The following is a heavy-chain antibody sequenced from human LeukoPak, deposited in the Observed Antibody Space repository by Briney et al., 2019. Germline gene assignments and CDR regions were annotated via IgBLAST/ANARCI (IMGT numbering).Heavy chain of an antibody. D-gene: IGHD3-10*02. J-gene: IGHJ6*04. CDR2: ISSSSSYI. CDR1: GFTFSNHG. V-gene: IGHV3-21*01. Sequence: GGSLRLSCAASGFTFSNHGMNWVRQAPGKGLEWVSSISSSSSYIYYADSVKGRFTIPRDNAKNSLYLQMNSLRAEDTAVYYCAELGITMIGGVWGKGTTVTISS. CDR3: AELGITMIGGV.